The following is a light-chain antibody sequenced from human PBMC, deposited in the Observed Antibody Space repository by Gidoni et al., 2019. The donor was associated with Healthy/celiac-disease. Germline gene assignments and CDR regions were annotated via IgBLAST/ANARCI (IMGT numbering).Light chain of an antibody. Sequence: EIVLTQSPGTLSLSPGARATLSCRASQSVRSSYLAWYQQKPGQAPRLLIYGASSRATGIPDRFSGSGSGTDFTLTISRLEPEDFAVYYCQQYGSSPTFXQXTKVXIK. CDR1: QSVRSSY. CDR2: GAS. CDR3: QQYGSSPT. J-gene: IGKJ1*01. V-gene: IGKV3-20*01.